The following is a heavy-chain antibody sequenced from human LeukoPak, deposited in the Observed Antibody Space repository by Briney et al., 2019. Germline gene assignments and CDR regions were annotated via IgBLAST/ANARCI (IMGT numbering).Heavy chain of an antibody. CDR2: ISGSGGST. J-gene: IGHJ4*02. Sequence: GGSLRLSCAASGFTFSSYAMSWVRQAPGKGLEWVSAISGSGGSTYYADSVKGRFTISRDNSKNALYLQMNSLRAEDTAVYYCAKDSLPFVSGWYYWGQGTLVTVSS. V-gene: IGHV3-23*01. CDR1: GFTFSSYA. CDR3: AKDSLPFVSGWYY. D-gene: IGHD6-19*01.